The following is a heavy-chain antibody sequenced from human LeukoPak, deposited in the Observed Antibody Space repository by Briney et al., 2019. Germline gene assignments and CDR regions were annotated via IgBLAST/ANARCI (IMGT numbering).Heavy chain of an antibody. CDR2: IIPIFGTA. D-gene: IGHD4-17*01. V-gene: IGHV1-69*05. J-gene: IGHJ3*02. CDR3: ARTTDYGDYARAFDI. Sequence: SSVKVSCKASGGTFSSYAISWVRQALGQGLEWMGGIIPIFGTANYAQKFQGRVTITTDESTSTAYMELSSLRSEDTAVYYCARTTDYGDYARAFDIWGQGTMVTVSS. CDR1: GGTFSSYA.